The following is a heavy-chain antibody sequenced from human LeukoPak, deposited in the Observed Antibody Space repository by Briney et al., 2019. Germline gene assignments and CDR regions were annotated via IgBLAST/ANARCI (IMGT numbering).Heavy chain of an antibody. Sequence: SETLPLTCTVSGGSISSYYWSWIRQPPGKGLEWIGYIYYSGSTNYNPSLKSRVTISVDTSKNQFSLKLSSVTAADTAVYYCARGVYYYYYMDVWGKGTTVTISS. CDR1: GGSISSYY. CDR2: IYYSGST. J-gene: IGHJ6*03. CDR3: ARGVYYYYYMDV. V-gene: IGHV4-59*01.